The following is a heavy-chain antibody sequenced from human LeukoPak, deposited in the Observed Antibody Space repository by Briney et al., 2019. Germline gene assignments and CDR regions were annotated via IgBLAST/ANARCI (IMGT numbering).Heavy chain of an antibody. J-gene: IGHJ4*02. Sequence: SGPTLVNPTQTLTLTCTFSGFSLSTSGMRVSWIRHPPGKALEWLARIDWDDDKFYSTSLKTRVTISKDTTKNQVVLTMINVDPMDTATYYCARISPATIGHWRGYYFDYWGQRHLVTVSS. CDR3: ARISPATIGHWRGYYFDY. V-gene: IGHV2-70*04. CDR1: GFSLSTSGMR. D-gene: IGHD5-24*01. CDR2: IDWDDDK.